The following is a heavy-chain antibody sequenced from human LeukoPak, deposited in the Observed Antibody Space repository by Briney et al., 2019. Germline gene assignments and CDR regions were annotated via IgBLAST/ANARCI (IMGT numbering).Heavy chain of an antibody. CDR3: ARDREVVPAAMDNWFDP. D-gene: IGHD2-2*01. J-gene: IGHJ5*02. CDR2: ISSSSSYI. CDR1: GFTFSSYS. Sequence: WGSLRLSCAASGFTFSSYSMNWVRQAPGKGLEWVSSISSSSSYIYYADSVKGRFTISRDNAKNSLYLQMNSLRAEDTAVCYCARDREVVPAAMDNWFDPWGQGTLVTVSS. V-gene: IGHV3-21*01.